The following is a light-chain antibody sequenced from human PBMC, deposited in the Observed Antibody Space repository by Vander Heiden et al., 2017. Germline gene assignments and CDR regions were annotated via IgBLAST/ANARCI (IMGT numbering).Light chain of an antibody. CDR3: TSYTSSSTWV. CDR2: DVS. Sequence: QSALTQAASVSGSPGQSITISCTGTCSDVGGYNYVSWYQQHPGKAPNLIIYDVSNRPSGVSNRFSGSKSGNTASLTISGLQAADEAHYYCTSYTSSSTWVFGGGTKLTVL. J-gene: IGLJ3*02. CDR1: CSDVGGYNY. V-gene: IGLV2-14*01.